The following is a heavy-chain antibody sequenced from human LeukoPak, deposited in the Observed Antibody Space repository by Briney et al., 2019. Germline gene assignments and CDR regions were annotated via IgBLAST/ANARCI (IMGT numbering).Heavy chain of an antibody. Sequence: PGGALRLSCADSEFTFVRYAMNWVRQAPGEGREWVSYICSSSFKIGYADSVKGRSTISRDNSKNSLYLQMDSLRVEDTAVYYCVRDPSYGSSWYYYMDVWGKGTTVTVSS. CDR3: VRDPSYGSSWYYYMDV. D-gene: IGHD6-13*01. J-gene: IGHJ6*03. CDR1: EFTFVRYA. V-gene: IGHV3-48*04. CDR2: ICSSSFKI.